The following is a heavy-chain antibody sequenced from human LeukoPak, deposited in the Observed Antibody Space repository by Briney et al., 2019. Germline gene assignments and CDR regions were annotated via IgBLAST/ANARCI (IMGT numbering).Heavy chain of an antibody. CDR3: ARGTVVTPKPEKTYYYYYGMDV. CDR2: IIPILGIA. D-gene: IGHD4-23*01. J-gene: IGHJ6*02. CDR1: GGTFSSYA. Sequence: SVKVSCKASGGTFSSYAISWVRQAPGQGLEWMGRIIPILGIANYAQKFQGRVTITADKSTSTAYMELSSLRSEDTAVYYCARGTVVTPKPEKTYYYYYGMDVWGQGTTVTVSS. V-gene: IGHV1-69*04.